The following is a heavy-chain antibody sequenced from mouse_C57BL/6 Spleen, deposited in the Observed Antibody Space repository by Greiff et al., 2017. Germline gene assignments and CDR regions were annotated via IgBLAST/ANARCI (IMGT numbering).Heavy chain of an antibody. Sequence: EVMLVESGGGLVQPGGSMKLSCAASGFTFSDAWMDWVRQSPEKGLEWVAEIRNKANNHATYYAESVKGRFTISRDDSKSSVYLQMNSLRAEDTGIYYCTRRPTTVYAMDYWGQGTSVTVSS. CDR1: GFTFSDAW. CDR3: TRRPTTVYAMDY. CDR2: IRNKANNHAT. V-gene: IGHV6-6*01. J-gene: IGHJ4*01. D-gene: IGHD1-1*01.